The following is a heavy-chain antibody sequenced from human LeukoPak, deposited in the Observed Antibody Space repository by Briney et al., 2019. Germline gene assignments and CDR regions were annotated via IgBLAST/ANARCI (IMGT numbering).Heavy chain of an antibody. J-gene: IGHJ4*02. CDR1: GYTCTSYY. V-gene: IGHV1-46*01. Sequence: ASVKVSCKASGYTCTSYYMHWVRQAPGQGLEWVGIINPSGGSTNSAQQFQGRVTMTRVMSTSTVYMELHSRRSGDTALYYCARGSYGVYFDYWGQGTLVTVCS. CDR3: ARGSYGVYFDY. D-gene: IGHD1-26*01. CDR2: INPSGGST.